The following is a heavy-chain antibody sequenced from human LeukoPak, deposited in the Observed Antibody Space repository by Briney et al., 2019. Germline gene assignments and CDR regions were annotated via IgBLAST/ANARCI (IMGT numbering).Heavy chain of an antibody. CDR3: ARDKEVYYYASGSLGY. Sequence: GGSLRLSCAASGFTFSSYWMSWVRQAPGKGLEWVANIKQDGSEKYYVDSVKGRFTISRDNAKNSLYLQMNSLRAEDAAVYYRARDKEVYYYASGSLGYWGQGTLVTVSS. D-gene: IGHD3-10*01. CDR2: IKQDGSEK. V-gene: IGHV3-7*03. J-gene: IGHJ4*02. CDR1: GFTFSSYW.